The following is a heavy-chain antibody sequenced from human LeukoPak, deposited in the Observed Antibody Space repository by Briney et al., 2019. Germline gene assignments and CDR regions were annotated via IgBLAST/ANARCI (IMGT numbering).Heavy chain of an antibody. CDR3: ARDRGGYNSYYFDY. CDR2: ISSSGSTI. Sequence: PGGSLRLSCAASGFTFGSYEMNWVRQAPGKGLEWVSYISSSGSTIYYADSVKGRFTISRDNAKNSLYLQMNSLRAEDTAVYYCARDRGGYNSYYFDYWGQGTLVTVSS. D-gene: IGHD5-24*01. V-gene: IGHV3-48*03. J-gene: IGHJ4*02. CDR1: GFTFGSYE.